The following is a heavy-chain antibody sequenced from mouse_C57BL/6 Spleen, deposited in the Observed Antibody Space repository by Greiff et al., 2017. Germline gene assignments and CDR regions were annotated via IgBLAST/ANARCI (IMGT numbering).Heavy chain of an antibody. CDR3: ARTPLYSWFAY. CDR2: IDPSDSYT. CDR1: GYTFTSYW. Sequence: QVQLQQPGAELVRPGTSVKLSCKASGYTFTSYWMHWVKQRPGQGLEWIGVIDPSDSYTNYNQKFKGKATLTVDTSSSTAYMQLSSLTSEDSAVYYCARTPLYSWFAYWGQGTLVTVSA. V-gene: IGHV1-59*01. J-gene: IGHJ3*01. D-gene: IGHD2-1*01.